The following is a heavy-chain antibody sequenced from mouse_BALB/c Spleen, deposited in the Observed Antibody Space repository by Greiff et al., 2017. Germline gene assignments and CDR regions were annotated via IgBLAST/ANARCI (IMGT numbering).Heavy chain of an antibody. CDR3: ARNYGNYQAWFAY. V-gene: IGHV14-3*02. CDR2: IDPANGNT. CDR1: GFNIKDTY. J-gene: IGHJ3*01. Sequence: EVKLMESGAELVKPGASVKLSCTASGFNIKDTYMHWVKQRPEQGLEWIGRIDPANGNTKYDPKFQGKATITADTSSNTAYLQLSSLTSEDTAVYYCARNYGNYQAWFAYWGQGTLVTVSA. D-gene: IGHD2-1*01.